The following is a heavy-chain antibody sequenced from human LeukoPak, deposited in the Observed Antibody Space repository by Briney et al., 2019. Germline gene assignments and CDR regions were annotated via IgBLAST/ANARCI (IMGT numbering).Heavy chain of an antibody. CDR2: IHSGGTT. CDR1: GFTVSNNY. J-gene: IGHJ4*02. Sequence: GGSLRLSCAASGFTVSNNYMSWVRQAPGKGLEWVSVIHSGGTTNYADSVQGRFTISRDNSKTTVYLHMNSLRAEDTAVYYWARDSDSGYGPFASWGQGTLVTVSS. V-gene: IGHV3-53*01. D-gene: IGHD5-12*01. CDR3: ARDSDSGYGPFAS.